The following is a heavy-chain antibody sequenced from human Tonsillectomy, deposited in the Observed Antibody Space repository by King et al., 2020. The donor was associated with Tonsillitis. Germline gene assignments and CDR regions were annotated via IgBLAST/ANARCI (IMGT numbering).Heavy chain of an antibody. D-gene: IGHD2-2*03. CDR2: ISHDGSNK. CDR3: AGDAGGYCSGTCCLSWFDP. J-gene: IGHJ5*02. CDR1: RFTFTTYT. V-gene: IGHV3-30*04. Sequence: QVQLVESGGGVVQPGRSLRLSCAASRFTFTTYTLHWVRQAPGKGLEWVAVISHDGSNKYYADSVQGRFTISRDNSNNTLYLQMNSLRAEDTAVYYCAGDAGGYCSGTCCLSWFDPWGQGTLVTVSS.